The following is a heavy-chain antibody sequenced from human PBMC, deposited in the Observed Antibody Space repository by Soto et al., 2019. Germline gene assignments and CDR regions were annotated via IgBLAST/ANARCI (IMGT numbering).Heavy chain of an antibody. Sequence: PETLSRTCPVSRGSLSNYNWNWVWHSAGKALAGMGRIYSNRKAYYNPHLKSRVTRSLDTLNKQVSLKLSCVNAADTAKYYCARERTYELSGDDTLDIWGLGRMVT. CDR3: ARERTYELSGDDTLDI. J-gene: IGHJ3*02. CDR1: RGSLSNYN. D-gene: IGHD2-2*01. CDR2: IYSNRKA. V-gene: IGHV4-4*07.